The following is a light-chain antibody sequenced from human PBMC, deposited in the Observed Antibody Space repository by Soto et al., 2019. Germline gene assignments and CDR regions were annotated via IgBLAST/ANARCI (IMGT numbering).Light chain of an antibody. CDR2: WAS. Sequence: DIVMTQSPDSLAVSLGERATINCKSSQSVLFSSNNKNYLAWYQQKPGKPPRVLIYWASTRESGVPDRFSATGSGTDFTLTISSLQAEDVAVYYCQQYYDTPTFGGGTKVDIK. V-gene: IGKV4-1*01. J-gene: IGKJ4*01. CDR3: QQYYDTPT. CDR1: QSVLFSSNNKNY.